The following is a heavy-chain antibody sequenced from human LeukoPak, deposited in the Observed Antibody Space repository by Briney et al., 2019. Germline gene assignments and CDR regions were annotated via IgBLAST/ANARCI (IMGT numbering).Heavy chain of an antibody. CDR3: AKGAYYYDSSGYQGAEYFQH. Sequence: PGGSLRLSCAASGFTFSSYAMSWVRQAPGKGLEWVSAISGSGGSTYYADSVKGRFTISRDNSKNTLYLQMNSLRAEDTAVYYCAKGAYYYDSSGYQGAEYFQHWGQGTLVTVSS. D-gene: IGHD3-22*01. CDR2: ISGSGGST. CDR1: GFTFSSYA. J-gene: IGHJ1*01. V-gene: IGHV3-23*01.